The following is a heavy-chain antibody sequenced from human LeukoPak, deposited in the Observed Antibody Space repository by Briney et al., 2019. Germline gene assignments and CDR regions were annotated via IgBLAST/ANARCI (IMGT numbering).Heavy chain of an antibody. V-gene: IGHV5-51*01. CDR2: IYPGDSDT. D-gene: IGHD3-22*01. Sequence: GESLKISCKGSGYSFISYWIGWVRLMPGKGLEWMGIIYPGDSDTRYSPSFQGQVTISADKSISTAYLQWSSLKASDTAMYYCARLSYYYDSSGEYSDYWGQGTLVTVSS. CDR1: GYSFISYW. CDR3: ARLSYYYDSSGEYSDY. J-gene: IGHJ4*02.